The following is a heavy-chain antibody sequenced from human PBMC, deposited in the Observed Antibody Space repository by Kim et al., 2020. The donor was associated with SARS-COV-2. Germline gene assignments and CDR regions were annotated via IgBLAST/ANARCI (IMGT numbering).Heavy chain of an antibody. J-gene: IGHJ3*02. Sequence: GGSLRLSCAASGFTFDDYAMHWVRQAPGKGLEWVSGISWNSGSIGYADSVKGRFTISRDNAKNSLYLQMNSLRAEDTALYYCAKARGYGDYGDAFDIWGQGTMVTVSS. CDR3: AKARGYGDYGDAFDI. V-gene: IGHV3-9*01. D-gene: IGHD4-17*01. CDR2: ISWNSGSI. CDR1: GFTFDDYA.